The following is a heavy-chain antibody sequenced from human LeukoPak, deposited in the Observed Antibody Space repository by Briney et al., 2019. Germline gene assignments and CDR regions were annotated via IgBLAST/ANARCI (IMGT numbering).Heavy chain of an antibody. CDR3: ARYSIAAAGKDY. CDR1: GFTFSSYS. Sequence: GGSLRLSCAASGFTFSSYSMNWVRQAPGKGLEWVSSISSSSSYIYYADSVKGRFTISRDNAKNSLYLQMNSLRAEDTAVYYCARYSIAAAGKDYWGQGTLITVSS. V-gene: IGHV3-21*01. D-gene: IGHD6-13*01. J-gene: IGHJ4*02. CDR2: ISSSSSYI.